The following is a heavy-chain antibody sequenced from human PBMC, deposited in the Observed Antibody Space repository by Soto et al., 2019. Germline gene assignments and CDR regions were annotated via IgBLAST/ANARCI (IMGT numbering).Heavy chain of an antibody. V-gene: IGHV4-39*01. J-gene: IGHJ6*02. CDR1: GGSISSTIHY. CDR2: IYYNGSA. D-gene: IGHD2-15*01. CDR3: ARTARGSGGSCYGMDV. Sequence: PSETLSLTCSVSGGSISSTIHYWGWIRQPPGKGLEWIGSIYYNGSAFYNPSLKSRVTISVDTSKTQFSLKLRSVTAADTAVYYCARTARGSGGSCYGMDVWGQGTTVTVSS.